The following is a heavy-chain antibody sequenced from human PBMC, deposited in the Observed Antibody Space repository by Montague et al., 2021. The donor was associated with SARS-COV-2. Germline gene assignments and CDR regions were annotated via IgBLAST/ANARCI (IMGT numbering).Heavy chain of an antibody. V-gene: IGHV4-34*01. CDR2: INHSGST. CDR1: DGSFSGYY. D-gene: IGHD3-3*01. CDR3: ARGQVTIFEVLIMLPAGGALDI. J-gene: IGHJ3*02. Sequence: SETLSLTCAVYDGSFSGYYWSWIRQPPGKGLEWIGEINHSGSTNYNPSLKSRVTISVDTSKDQFSLKLNSVSAADTAVYYCARGQVTIFEVLIMLPAGGALDIWGQGTMVTVSS.